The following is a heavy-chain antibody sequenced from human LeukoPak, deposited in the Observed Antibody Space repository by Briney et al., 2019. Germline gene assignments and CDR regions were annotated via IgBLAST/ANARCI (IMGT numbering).Heavy chain of an antibody. CDR3: ARGLWTQPGLVPFNY. Sequence: PSETLSLTCSVSGDSIISYYWNWLRQSPGKGLEWIGNIHHFGRTEYNSSLRSRVTMFLYSSKNQFSLKLTSVTPTDTAVYYCARGLWTQPGLVPFNYWGQGILVTVSS. CDR2: IHHFGRT. J-gene: IGHJ4*02. D-gene: IGHD5-18*01. CDR1: GDSIISYY. V-gene: IGHV4-59*01.